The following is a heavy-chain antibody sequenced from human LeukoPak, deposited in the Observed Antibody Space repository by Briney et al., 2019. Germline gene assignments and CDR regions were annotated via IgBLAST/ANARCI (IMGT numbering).Heavy chain of an antibody. D-gene: IGHD3-16*01. J-gene: IGHJ4*02. CDR3: ARGLGPIHSDY. CDR2: INHSGST. V-gene: IGHV4-34*01. CDR1: GGSFSGYY. Sequence: SETLSLTCAVYGGSFSGYYWSWIRQPPGKGLEWIGEINHSGSTNYNPSLKSRVTISVDTSKNQFSLKLSSVTAADTAVYYCARGLGPIHSDYWGQGTLVTVSS.